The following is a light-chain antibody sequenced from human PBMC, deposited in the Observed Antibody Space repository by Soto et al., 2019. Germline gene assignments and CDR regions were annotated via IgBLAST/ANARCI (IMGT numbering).Light chain of an antibody. CDR1: QYINTR. CDR3: HQRQSWPRT. V-gene: IGKV3-11*01. J-gene: IGKJ1*01. Sequence: DIVLTQSPGTLSLSPGERVTLSCRASQYINTRLAWYQHRPGQAPRLLIYQTSIRAAGIPARFSASGSGTDFTLTISDVQPEDFALYYCHQRQSWPRTFGQGTKVDI. CDR2: QTS.